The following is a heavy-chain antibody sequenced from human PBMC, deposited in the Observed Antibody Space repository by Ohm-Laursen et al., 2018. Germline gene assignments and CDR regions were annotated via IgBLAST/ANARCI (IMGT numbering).Heavy chain of an antibody. CDR3: ARGQYYYDSSGFGFWYFDL. V-gene: IGHV3-30*03. CDR2: ISYDGSSK. CDR1: GFTFSHYG. D-gene: IGHD3-22*01. J-gene: IGHJ2*01. Sequence: SLRLSCAASGFTFSHYGMHWVRQAPGKGLEWAAVISYDGSSKYYADSVKGRFTISRDNSKNTLYLQMNSLRAEDTAVYYCARGQYYYDSSGFGFWYFDLWGRGTLVTVSS.